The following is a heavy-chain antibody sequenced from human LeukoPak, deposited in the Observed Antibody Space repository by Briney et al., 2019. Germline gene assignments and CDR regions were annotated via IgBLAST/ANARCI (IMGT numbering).Heavy chain of an antibody. CDR2: ISSGGSTT. CDR1: GFTFRGYE. J-gene: IGHJ6*02. CDR3: ARVQQPSGIQGYYYGMDV. Sequence: GVSLRLSCAASGFTFRGYEMKWVRQAPGKGLEWVSYISSGGSTTYYADSVKGRFTISRDNAKNSLYLQMNSLRAEDTAVYYCARVQQPSGIQGYYYGMDVWGQGTTVTVSS. D-gene: IGHD6-13*01. V-gene: IGHV3-48*03.